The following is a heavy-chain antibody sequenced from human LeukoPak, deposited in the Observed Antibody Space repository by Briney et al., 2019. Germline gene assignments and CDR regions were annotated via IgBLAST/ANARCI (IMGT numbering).Heavy chain of an antibody. J-gene: IGHJ4*02. V-gene: IGHV3-74*01. Sequence: PGGSLRLSCAVSGFNVSSFWMHWVRHAPGQGLVWVSRTKSDGTSATYADSVKGRFTISRDNAKNTLYLQMNSLRAEDTALYYCARDFGGPRDYWGQGTLVTVSS. CDR2: TKSDGTSA. CDR3: ARDFGGPRDY. D-gene: IGHD3-3*01. CDR1: GFNVSSFW.